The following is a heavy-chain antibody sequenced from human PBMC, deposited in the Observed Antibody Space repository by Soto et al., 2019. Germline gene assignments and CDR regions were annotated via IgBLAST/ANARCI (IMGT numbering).Heavy chain of an antibody. J-gene: IGHJ6*02. V-gene: IGHV5-51*01. CDR3: ARLTAGLYYYYYYGMDV. D-gene: IGHD6-13*01. CDR1: GYSFTSYW. Sequence: GESLKISCKGSGYSFTSYWIGWVRQMLGKGLEWMGIIYPGDSDTRYSPSFQGQVTISADKSISTAYLQWSSLKASDTAMYYCARLTAGLYYYYYYGMDVWGQGTTVTVSS. CDR2: IYPGDSDT.